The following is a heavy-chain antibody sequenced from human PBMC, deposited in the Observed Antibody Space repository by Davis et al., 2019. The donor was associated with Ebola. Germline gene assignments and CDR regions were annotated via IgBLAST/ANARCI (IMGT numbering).Heavy chain of an antibody. J-gene: IGHJ6*02. Sequence: SETLSLTCAVYGGSFSGYYWSWIRQPPGKGLEWIGYIYYSGSTNYNPSLKSRVTISVDTSKNQFSLKLSSVTAADTAVYYCARQRSSSWTYYYYYGMDVWGQGTTVTVSS. V-gene: IGHV4-59*08. D-gene: IGHD6-13*01. CDR2: IYYSGST. CDR3: ARQRSSSWTYYYYYGMDV. CDR1: GGSFSGYY.